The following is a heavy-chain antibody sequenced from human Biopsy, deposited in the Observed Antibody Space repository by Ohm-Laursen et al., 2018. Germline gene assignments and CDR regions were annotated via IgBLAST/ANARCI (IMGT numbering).Heavy chain of an antibody. CDR2: IYYTGST. V-gene: IGHV4-59*08. D-gene: IGHD1-26*01. Sequence: GTPSLTCTVSGGSISSYYWSWIRQPPGKGLEWIGYIYYTGSTNYNPSLKSRVTISVDTSMNHLSLRLTFVTAADTAVYYCARHAPSYSGSYWRYFDLWGRGTLVTVSS. CDR3: ARHAPSYSGSYWRYFDL. J-gene: IGHJ2*01. CDR1: GGSISSYY.